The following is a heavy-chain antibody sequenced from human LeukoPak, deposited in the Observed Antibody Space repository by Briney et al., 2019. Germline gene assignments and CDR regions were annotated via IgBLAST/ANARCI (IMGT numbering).Heavy chain of an antibody. CDR1: GFTFSSYA. CDR3: ARDPRGPTGYDSPGRDSFDY. Sequence: GGSQRLSCAASGFTFSSYAMHWVRQAPGKGLEWVAVISYDGSNKYYADSVKGRFTISRDNSENTVWLHVSSLGPEDTAVYYCARDPRGPTGYDSPGRDSFDYWGQGTLVTVSS. V-gene: IGHV3-30*04. J-gene: IGHJ4*02. CDR2: ISYDGSNK. D-gene: IGHD3-22*01.